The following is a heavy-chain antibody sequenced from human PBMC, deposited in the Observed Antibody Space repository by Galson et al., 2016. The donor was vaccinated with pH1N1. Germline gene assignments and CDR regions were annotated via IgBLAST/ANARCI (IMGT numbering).Heavy chain of an antibody. Sequence: SLRLSCAASGFTFSDYYMSWIRQAPGKGQEWVSYISGTTGYTNYADSLQGRFTISRDNTKDSVYLQMNSLRAGDTTIYYCARDANVNIVTTSAFDIWGQGTMVTVSS. CDR3: ARDANVNIVTTSAFDI. V-gene: IGHV3-11*05. CDR2: ISGTTGYT. D-gene: IGHD5-12*01. J-gene: IGHJ3*02. CDR1: GFTFSDYY.